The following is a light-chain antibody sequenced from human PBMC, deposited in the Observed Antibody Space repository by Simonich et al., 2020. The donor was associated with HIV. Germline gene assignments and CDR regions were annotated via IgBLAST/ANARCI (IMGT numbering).Light chain of an antibody. CDR1: QGISSW. V-gene: IGKV1-12*01. Sequence: DIQMTQSPSSVSASVGDRVTISCRASQGISSWLAWYQHKPGKAPRLLMYAASSLQRGVPSRFSGSGSVTKFTLTISSLQPEDFATYYCQQAINFPRTFGQGTKVEVK. J-gene: IGKJ1*01. CDR3: QQAINFPRT. CDR2: AAS.